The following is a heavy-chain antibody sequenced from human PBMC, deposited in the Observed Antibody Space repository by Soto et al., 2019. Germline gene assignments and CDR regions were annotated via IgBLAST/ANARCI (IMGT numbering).Heavy chain of an antibody. CDR2: ICPGDSDS. J-gene: IGHJ4*02. D-gene: IGHD1-26*01. CDR3: ARGRRSIVGATNFDL. Sequence: GESLKISCECSGYSFTSYCIGWVRQMPGKGLEWVGIICPGDSDSRYSPSFQGQVTISADKSISTAYVQWSSLKASDTAMYYCARGRRSIVGATNFDLWGQGPMVTVYS. V-gene: IGHV5-51*01. CDR1: GYSFTSYC.